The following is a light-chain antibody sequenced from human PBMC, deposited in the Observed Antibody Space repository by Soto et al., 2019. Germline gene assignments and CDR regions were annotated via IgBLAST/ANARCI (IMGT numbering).Light chain of an antibody. Sequence: QSALTQPASVSGSPGQSITFSCTGTSSDVGSYNLVSWYQQHPGKAPKLMIYEISKRPSGVSNRFSGSKSGSTASLTISGLQSEDEADYYCCSYAGSSTFVLFGGGTQLTVL. CDR1: SSDVGSYNL. CDR3: CSYAGSSTFVL. CDR2: EIS. J-gene: IGLJ2*01. V-gene: IGLV2-23*02.